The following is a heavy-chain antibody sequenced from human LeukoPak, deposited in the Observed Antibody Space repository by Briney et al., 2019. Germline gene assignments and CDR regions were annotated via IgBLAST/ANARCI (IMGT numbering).Heavy chain of an antibody. J-gene: IGHJ4*02. CDR2: IYTGGST. V-gene: IGHV4-61*02. CDR1: GGSISTTSYY. Sequence: PSETLSLTCTVSGGSISTTSYYWSWIRQPAGKGLEWIGRIYTGGSTDYNPSLKSRVTISGDASKNQFSLKLSSVTAADTAVYYCAREWYDYVWGSYRFDYWGQGTLVTVSS. CDR3: AREWYDYVWGSYRFDY. D-gene: IGHD3-16*02.